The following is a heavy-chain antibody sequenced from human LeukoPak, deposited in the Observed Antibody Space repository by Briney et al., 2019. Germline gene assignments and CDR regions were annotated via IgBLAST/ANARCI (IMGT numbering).Heavy chain of an antibody. CDR2: INHSGST. J-gene: IGHJ6*02. CDR3: ARDPSRDWAPYAVDV. Sequence: SETLSLTCSVYARSFSGYYWNWIRHPPGKGPEWIGDINHSGSTNYNPSLKSRVTISVDTAKNQFSLRLSSVTAADTAVYYCARDPSRDWAPYAVDVWGLGTTVIVSS. V-gene: IGHV4-34*01. D-gene: IGHD3-9*01. CDR1: ARSFSGYY.